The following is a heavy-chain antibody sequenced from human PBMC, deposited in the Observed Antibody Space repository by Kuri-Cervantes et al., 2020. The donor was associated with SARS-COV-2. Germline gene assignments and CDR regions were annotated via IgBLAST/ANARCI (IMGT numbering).Heavy chain of an antibody. D-gene: IGHD3-3*01. CDR1: GYTFTGYY. CDR2: INPNSGGT. Sequence: ASVKVSCTASGYTFTGYYIHWVRQAPGQGLEWMGWINPNSGGTNYAQKFQGRVTMTRDTSISTAYMELSRLRSDDTAVYYCAREVRFLEWLLSPDYYYGMDVWGQGTTVTVSS. CDR3: AREVRFLEWLLSPDYYYGMDV. J-gene: IGHJ6*02. V-gene: IGHV1-2*02.